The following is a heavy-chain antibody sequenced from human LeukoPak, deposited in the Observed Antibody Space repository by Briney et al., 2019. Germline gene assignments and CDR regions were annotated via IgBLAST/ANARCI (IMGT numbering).Heavy chain of an antibody. CDR1: GFTFSSYS. V-gene: IGHV3-21*01. CDR3: ARDMIVVVMGDAFDI. CDR2: ISSSSSYI. J-gene: IGHJ3*02. Sequence: GGSLRLSCAASGFTFSSYSMNWVRQAPGKGLEWVSSISSSSSYIYYANSVKGRFTISRDNAKNSLYLQMNSLRAEDTAVYYCARDMIVVVMGDAFDIWGQGTMVTVSS. D-gene: IGHD3-22*01.